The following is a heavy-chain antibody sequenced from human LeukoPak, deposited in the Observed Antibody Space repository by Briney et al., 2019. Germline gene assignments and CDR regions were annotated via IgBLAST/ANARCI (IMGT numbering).Heavy chain of an antibody. Sequence: ASVKVSCKASGYTFTCYYMHWVRQAPGQGLEWMGWINPNSGGTNYAQKFQGRVTMTRDTSISTAYMELSRLRSDDTAEYYCARAGGTIFGVVITASDYWGQGTLVTVSS. J-gene: IGHJ4*02. CDR3: ARAGGTIFGVVITASDY. CDR2: INPNSGGT. V-gene: IGHV1-2*02. CDR1: GYTFTCYY. D-gene: IGHD3-3*01.